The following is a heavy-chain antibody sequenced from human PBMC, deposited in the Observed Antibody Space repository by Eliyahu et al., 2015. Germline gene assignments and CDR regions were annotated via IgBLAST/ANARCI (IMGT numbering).Heavy chain of an antibody. CDR3: ARGIAVD. J-gene: IGHJ4*02. V-gene: IGHV3-7*01. CDR2: IKQDGSEK. D-gene: IGHD6-19*01. CDR1: GXTFSXYW. Sequence: EVQLVESGGGLVQPGGSVXLXCAASGXTFSXYWMXWXRQAPGKGLGWVANIKQDGSEKYYVDSVKGRFTISRDNAKNSLYLQMNSLRAEDTAVYYCARGIAVDWGQGTLVTVSS.